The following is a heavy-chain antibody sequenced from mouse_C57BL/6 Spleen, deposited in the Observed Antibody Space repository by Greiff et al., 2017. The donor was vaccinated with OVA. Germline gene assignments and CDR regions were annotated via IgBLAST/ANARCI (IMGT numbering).Heavy chain of an antibody. CDR2: IDPDTGGT. Sequence: VQLQPPGAELVRPGASVTLSCKASGYTFTGYGMHWVKQTPVHGLEWIGAIDPDTGGTAYNQKFKGKAILTADKSSSTAYMELRSLTSEDSAVYYCTRRDYYGSSYEYFDVWGTGTTVTVSS. V-gene: IGHV1-15*01. D-gene: IGHD1-1*01. CDR3: TRRDYYGSSYEYFDV. J-gene: IGHJ1*03. CDR1: GYTFTGYG.